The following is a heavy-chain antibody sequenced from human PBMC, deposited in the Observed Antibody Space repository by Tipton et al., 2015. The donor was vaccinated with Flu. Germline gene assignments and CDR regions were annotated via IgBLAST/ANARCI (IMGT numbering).Heavy chain of an antibody. CDR1: GFIFSSYA. CDR3: ARDQHDRGPS. Sequence: SLRLSCAASGFIFSSYAMIWVRQAPGKGLEWVSVISGNGGGTYYADSVKGRFSISTDSSRNTLLLQMNNLRAEDSAVYYCARDQHDRGPSWGQGTLVTVSS. D-gene: IGHD3-22*01. CDR2: ISGNGGGT. V-gene: IGHV3-23*01. J-gene: IGHJ4*02.